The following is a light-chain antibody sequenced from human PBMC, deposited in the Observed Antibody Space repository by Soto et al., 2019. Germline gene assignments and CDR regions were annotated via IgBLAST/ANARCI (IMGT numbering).Light chain of an antibody. V-gene: IGLV1-44*01. CDR2: DND. J-gene: IGLJ3*02. CDR3: ASWDDSLNVWL. Sequence: QAVVTQPPSASGTPGQRITISCSGSSSNIGSHTVHWYQHLPGTAPKLLIYDNDQRPSGVPDRFSGSKSGSSASLAISGLQSDDESDYYCASWDDSLNVWLFGGGTKVTVL. CDR1: SSNIGSHT.